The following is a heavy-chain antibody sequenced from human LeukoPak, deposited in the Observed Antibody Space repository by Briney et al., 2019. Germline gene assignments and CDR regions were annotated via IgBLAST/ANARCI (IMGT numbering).Heavy chain of an antibody. J-gene: IGHJ4*02. V-gene: IGHV3-48*01. CDR2: ISSSSSTI. CDR1: GFTFSSYS. D-gene: IGHD3-3*01. CDR3: ARGPTFDYDFWSGYPAPTPYFDY. Sequence: PGGSLRLSCAASGFTFSSYSMNWVRQAPGKGLEWVSYISSSSSTIYYADSVKGRFTISRDNAKNSLYLQMNSLRAEDTAAYYCARGPTFDYDFWSGYPAPTPYFDYWGQGTLVTVSS.